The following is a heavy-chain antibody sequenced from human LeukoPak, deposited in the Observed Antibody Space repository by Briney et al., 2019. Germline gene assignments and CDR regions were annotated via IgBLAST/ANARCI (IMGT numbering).Heavy chain of an antibody. J-gene: IGHJ4*02. D-gene: IGHD3-22*01. CDR3: AKDMGFDSSGSFDY. CDR2: INTDGSIT. V-gene: IGHV3-74*01. Sequence: QPGGSLRLSCAASGFTFSDYWIHWVRQAPGKGLVWVSRINTDGSITNYADSVKGRFSISRDNAKNTLYLQMSSLRAEDTAVYYCAKDMGFDSSGSFDYWGQGTLVTVSS. CDR1: GFTFSDYW.